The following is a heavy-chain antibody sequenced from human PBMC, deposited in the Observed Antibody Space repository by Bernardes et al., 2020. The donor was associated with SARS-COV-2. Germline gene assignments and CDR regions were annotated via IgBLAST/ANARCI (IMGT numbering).Heavy chain of an antibody. CDR1: GYTFTSYD. CDR2: MNPNSGNT. Sequence: ASVKVSCKASGYTFTSYDINWVRQATGQGLEWMGWMNPNSGNTGYAQKFQGRVTMTRNTSISTAYMELSSPRSEDTAVYYCARTAATGFYYYYYYGMDVWGQGTTVTVSS. CDR3: ARTAATGFYYYYYYGMDV. D-gene: IGHD6-13*01. J-gene: IGHJ6*02. V-gene: IGHV1-8*01.